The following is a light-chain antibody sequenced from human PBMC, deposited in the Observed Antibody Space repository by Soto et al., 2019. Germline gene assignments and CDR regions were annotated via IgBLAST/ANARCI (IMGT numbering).Light chain of an antibody. V-gene: IGKV1D-12*01. J-gene: IGKJ4*01. CDR1: QGISSW. CDR2: AAS. Sequence: DIPMTQSQSSVSASVGDRVTITCRASQGISSWLASYQQKPGKAPKLLIYAASSLQSGVPSRFSGSGSGTDFTLTISSLQPEDFATYYCQQANSFPLTFGGGTKVEIK. CDR3: QQANSFPLT.